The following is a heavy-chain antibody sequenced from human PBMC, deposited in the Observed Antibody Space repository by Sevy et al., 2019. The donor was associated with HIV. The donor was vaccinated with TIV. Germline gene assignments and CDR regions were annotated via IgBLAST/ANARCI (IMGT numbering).Heavy chain of an antibody. D-gene: IGHD2-2*01. Sequence: GGSLRLSCAASGFTFSSYAMSWVRQAPGKGLEWVSAISGRGGSTYYADSGKGRFTISRDNSKNTLYLQMNSLRAEDTAVYYCAKDRRRPVVVPAAMVMDVWGKGTTVTVSS. CDR1: GFTFSSYA. CDR3: AKDRRRPVVVPAAMVMDV. V-gene: IGHV3-23*01. CDR2: ISGRGGST. J-gene: IGHJ6*03.